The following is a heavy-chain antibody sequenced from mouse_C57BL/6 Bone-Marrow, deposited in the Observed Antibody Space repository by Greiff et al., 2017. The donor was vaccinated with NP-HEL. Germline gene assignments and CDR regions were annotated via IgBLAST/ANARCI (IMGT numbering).Heavy chain of an antibody. D-gene: IGHD1-1*01. CDR3: ARRGSQYYFDY. J-gene: IGHJ2*01. CDR2: ISSGGSYT. CDR1: GFTFSSYG. Sequence: EVQGVESGGDLVKPGGSLKLSCAASGFTFSSYGMSWVRQTPDKRLEWVATISSGGSYTYYPDSVKGRFTISRDNAKNTLYLQMSSLKSEDTAIYDCARRGSQYYFDYWGQGTTLTVSS. V-gene: IGHV5-6*01.